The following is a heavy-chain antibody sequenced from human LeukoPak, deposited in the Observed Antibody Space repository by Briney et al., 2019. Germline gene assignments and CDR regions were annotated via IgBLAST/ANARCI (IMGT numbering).Heavy chain of an antibody. J-gene: IGHJ4*02. CDR3: ARGGTTTVATFDY. CDR1: GGTFSSYA. V-gene: IGHV1-69*13. Sequence: SVKVSCKASGGTFSSYAISWVRQAPGQGIEWMGGIIPIFGTANYAQKFQGRVTITADESTSTAYMELSSLRAEDTAVYYCARGGTTTVATFDYWGQGTLVTVSS. D-gene: IGHD3-22*01. CDR2: IIPIFGTA.